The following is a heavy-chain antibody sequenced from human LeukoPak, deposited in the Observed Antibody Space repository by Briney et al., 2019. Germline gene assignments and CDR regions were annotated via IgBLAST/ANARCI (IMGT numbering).Heavy chain of an antibody. CDR2: ISSSSRYI. D-gene: IGHD3-3*01. J-gene: IGHJ4*02. CDR3: ARAQGRGIFDY. V-gene: IGHV3-21*01. Sequence: GGSLRLSCVVSGFTLTTYGIHWVRQAPGKGLEWVSSISSSSRYIYCADSVKGRFTVSRDNAKNSLYLQMNSLRAEDTGVYYCARAQGRGIFDYWGQGTLVTVSS. CDR1: GFTLTTYG.